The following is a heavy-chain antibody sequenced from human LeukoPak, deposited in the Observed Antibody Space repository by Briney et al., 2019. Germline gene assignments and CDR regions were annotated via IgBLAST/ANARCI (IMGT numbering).Heavy chain of an antibody. CDR2: ISGSGGNT. CDR1: GFTFSNYA. CDR3: AKVQEMDTILPPFHY. D-gene: IGHD5-24*01. J-gene: IGHJ4*02. Sequence: QTGGPLRLSCAASGFTFSNYAMSWVRQVPGKGLEWVSAISGSGGNTFYADSVKGRFTISRDNSKNTLYLQVNSLRAADTAIYYCAKVQEMDTILPPFHYWGQGTLVTVSS. V-gene: IGHV3-23*01.